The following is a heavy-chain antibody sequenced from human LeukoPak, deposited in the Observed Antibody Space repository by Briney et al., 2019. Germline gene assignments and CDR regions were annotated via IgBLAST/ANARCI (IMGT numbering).Heavy chain of an antibody. Sequence: GGSLRLSCAASGFTFSSYAMHWVRQAPGKGLEWVAVISYDGSNKYYADSVKGRFTISRDNSKNTLYLQMNSLRAEDTAVHYCARGSRSPYIVVGGFDPWGQGTLVTVSS. CDR2: ISYDGSNK. J-gene: IGHJ5*02. CDR1: GFTFSSYA. CDR3: ARGSRSPYIVVGGFDP. V-gene: IGHV3-30-3*01. D-gene: IGHD2-15*01.